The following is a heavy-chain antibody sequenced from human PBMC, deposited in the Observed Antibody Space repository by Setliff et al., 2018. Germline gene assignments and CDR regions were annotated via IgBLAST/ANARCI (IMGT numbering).Heavy chain of an antibody. CDR3: TTGSIFDP. Sequence: GGSLRLSCAASGFTFSNAWMSWVRQAPGKGLEWVARIKSKSDAGTTDYAAPVKGRFTISRDDSKDTLFLDMNSLTSDDTAVYFCTTGSIFDPWGKGTLVTVSS. J-gene: IGHJ5*02. CDR2: IKSKSDAGTT. CDR1: GFTFSNAW. V-gene: IGHV3-15*01.